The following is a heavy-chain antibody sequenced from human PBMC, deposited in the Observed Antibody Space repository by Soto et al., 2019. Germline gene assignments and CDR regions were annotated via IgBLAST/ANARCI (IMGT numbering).Heavy chain of an antibody. J-gene: IGHJ5*02. D-gene: IGHD3-9*01. CDR3: ARAVRPSATISHWFDP. Sequence: QVQLQESGPGLVKPSQTLSLTCTVSGGSISSGGYYWSWIRQHPGKGLEWIGYIYYSGSTYYNPFLKSRVTISVDTSKNQFSLKLSSVTAADTAVYYCARAVRPSATISHWFDPWGQGTLVTVSS. CDR1: GGSISSGGYY. CDR2: IYYSGST. V-gene: IGHV4-31*03.